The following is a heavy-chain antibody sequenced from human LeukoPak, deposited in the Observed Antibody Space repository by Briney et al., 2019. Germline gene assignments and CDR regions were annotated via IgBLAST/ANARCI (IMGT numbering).Heavy chain of an antibody. CDR1: GDSFSSVTDY. V-gene: IGHV4-39*07. J-gene: IGHJ3*02. Sequence: SETLSLTCSVSGDSFSSVTDYWAWIRQPPGKGLEWIASGDYSGGTYYNPSLESRVTILVDKSKNQFSLNLTSVTAADTAVYYCARSVYSSSWYDAFDIWGQGTMVTVSS. CDR3: ARSVYSSSWYDAFDI. CDR2: GDYSGGT. D-gene: IGHD6-13*01.